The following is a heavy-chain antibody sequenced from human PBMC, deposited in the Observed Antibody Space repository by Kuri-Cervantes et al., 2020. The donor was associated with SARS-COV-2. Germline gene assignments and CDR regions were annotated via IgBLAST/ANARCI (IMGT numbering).Heavy chain of an antibody. D-gene: IGHD6-13*01. J-gene: IGHJ4*02. CDR3: ARAQSPAAAIDY. V-gene: IGHV3-23*01. CDR2: ISGSGGNT. CDR1: GFTFSNYA. Sequence: GESLKISCAASGFTFSNYAMSWVRQAPGKGLEWVSAISGSGGNTYYADSVRGRFTISRDNSKNTVDLHMNNLRADDTGVYYCARAQSPAAAIDYWGQGTLVTVSS.